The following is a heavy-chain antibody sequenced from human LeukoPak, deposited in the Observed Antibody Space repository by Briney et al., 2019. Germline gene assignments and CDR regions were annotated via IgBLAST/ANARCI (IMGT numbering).Heavy chain of an antibody. J-gene: IGHJ6*03. V-gene: IGHV1-18*01. CDR2: ISAYNGNT. Sequence: GASVKVSCKASGYTFTSYGISWVRQAPGQGLEWMGWISAYNGNTNYAQKLQGRVTMTTDTSTSTAYMELRSLRSDDTAVYYCARDSLGYYDSSGYYPYNYYYYMDVWGKGTTVTVSS. CDR1: GYTFTSYG. D-gene: IGHD3-22*01. CDR3: ARDSLGYYDSSGYYPYNYYYYMDV.